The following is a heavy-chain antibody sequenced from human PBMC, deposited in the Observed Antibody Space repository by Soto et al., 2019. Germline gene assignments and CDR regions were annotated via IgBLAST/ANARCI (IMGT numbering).Heavy chain of an antibody. CDR1: GGSISRSSYS. Sequence: SETLSVTCSVSGGSISRSSYSWAWIRQPPGKGVEWIGTLYYSANTYYTPSLTSRVTIPVDTSKNPFSLNLCSVTAADTAVYYCAPRQGGSYTWFDPWGQGTLVPVSS. CDR2: LYYSANT. CDR3: APRQGGSYTWFDP. D-gene: IGHD2-15*01. V-gene: IGHV4-39*01. J-gene: IGHJ5*02.